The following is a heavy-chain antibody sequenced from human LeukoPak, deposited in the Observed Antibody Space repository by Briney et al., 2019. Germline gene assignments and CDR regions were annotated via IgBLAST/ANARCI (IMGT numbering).Heavy chain of an antibody. CDR2: IIPILGIA. D-gene: IGHD5-12*01. J-gene: IGHJ4*02. Sequence: SVKVSCKVSGYTLTELSMHWVRQAPGKGLEWMGRIIPILGIANYAQKFQGRVTITADKSTSTAYMELSSLRSEDTAVYYCAVVVATIDYWGQGTLVTVSS. CDR3: AVVVATIDY. CDR1: GYTLTELS. V-gene: IGHV1-69*02.